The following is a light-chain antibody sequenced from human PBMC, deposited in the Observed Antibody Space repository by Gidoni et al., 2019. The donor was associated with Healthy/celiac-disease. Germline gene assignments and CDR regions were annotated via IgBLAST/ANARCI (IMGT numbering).Light chain of an antibody. Sequence: EIVLTQSPATLSLSPGERATLSCRASQSVSSYLAWYQQKPGQAPRLLIYDASTRATGIPARFSGSGSGTDFTLTIISLEPDDFAVYYCQQRSNWPLTFGGGTKVEIK. J-gene: IGKJ4*01. CDR1: QSVSSY. CDR2: DAS. V-gene: IGKV3-11*01. CDR3: QQRSNWPLT.